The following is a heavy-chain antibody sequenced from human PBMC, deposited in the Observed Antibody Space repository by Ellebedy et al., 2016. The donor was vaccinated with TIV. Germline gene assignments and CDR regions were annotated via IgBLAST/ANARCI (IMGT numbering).Heavy chain of an antibody. D-gene: IGHD4-17*01. V-gene: IGHV3-48*01. J-gene: IGHJ4*02. Sequence: GESLKISCAASGFTFSSYGMHWVRQAPGKGLEWVSFISHSSGTTFYADSVRGRFTISRDNAKNSLSLQMNSLRVDDTAVYYCAGYGDFSYWGQGTLVTVSS. CDR1: GFTFSSYG. CDR2: ISHSSGTT. CDR3: AGYGDFSY.